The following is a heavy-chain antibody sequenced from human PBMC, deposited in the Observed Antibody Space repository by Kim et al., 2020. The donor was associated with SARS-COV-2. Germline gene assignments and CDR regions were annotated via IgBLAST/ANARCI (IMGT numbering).Heavy chain of an antibody. V-gene: IGHV6-1*01. D-gene: IGHD6-13*01. J-gene: IGHJ4*02. Sequence: SVKSRITINPDTSKNQFSLQLNSVTPEDTAVYYCASSYSSSWFPPQFFDYWGQGTLVTVSS. CDR3: ASSYSSSWFPPQFFDY.